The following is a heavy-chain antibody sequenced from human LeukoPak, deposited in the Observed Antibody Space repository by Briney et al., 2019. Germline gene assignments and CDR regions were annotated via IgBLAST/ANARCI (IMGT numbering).Heavy chain of an antibody. J-gene: IGHJ5*02. D-gene: IGHD2-21*02. Sequence: PSETLSLTCTVSGGSISSYYWSWIRQPAGKGLEWIGRIYTSGSTNYNPSLKSRVTMSVDTSKNQLSLKLSSVTAADTAVYYCAREPLVTAISGGFDPWGQGTLVTVSS. CDR3: AREPLVTAISGGFDP. V-gene: IGHV4-4*07. CDR2: IYTSGST. CDR1: GGSISSYY.